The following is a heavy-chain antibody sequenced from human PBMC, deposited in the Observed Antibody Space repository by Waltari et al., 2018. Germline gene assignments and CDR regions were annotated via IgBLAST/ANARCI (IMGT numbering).Heavy chain of an antibody. CDR3: ARDRVYYDFWSGYTNWFDP. CDR2: IKQDGSEK. J-gene: IGHJ5*02. Sequence: EVQLLESGGGLVQPGGSLRLSCAASGFTFSSYWMSWVRQAPGKGLEWVANIKQDGSEKYYVDSVKGRFTISRDNAKNSLYLQMNSLRAEDTAVYYCARDRVYYDFWSGYTNWFDPWGQGTLVTVSS. CDR1: GFTFSSYW. V-gene: IGHV3-7*01. D-gene: IGHD3-3*01.